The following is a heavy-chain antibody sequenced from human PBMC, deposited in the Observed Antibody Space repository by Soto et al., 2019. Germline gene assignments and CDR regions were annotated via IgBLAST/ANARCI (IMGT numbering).Heavy chain of an antibody. CDR3: ARQRTTVVTQAYFDY. CDR1: GESISSSSYY. D-gene: IGHD2-21*02. Sequence: SETLSLTXIVSGESISSSSYYWGWIRQPPGKGLEWIGSIYYSGRTYYNPSFKSRATISIDTSKNQFSLKLSSVTATDTAVYYCARQRTTVVTQAYFDYLGQGALVTVSS. V-gene: IGHV4-39*01. J-gene: IGHJ4*02. CDR2: IYYSGRT.